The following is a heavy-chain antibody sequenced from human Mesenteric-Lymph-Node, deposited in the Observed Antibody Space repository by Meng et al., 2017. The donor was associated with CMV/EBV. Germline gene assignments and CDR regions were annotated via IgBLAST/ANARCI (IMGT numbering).Heavy chain of an antibody. D-gene: IGHD6-13*01. CDR3: ASGPSTWYYFDY. J-gene: IGHJ4*02. CDR1: GVSSSSGGYS. Sequence: VSGVSSSSGGYSWSWIRQHPGKGLEWIGYIYYSGSTYYNPSLKSRVTISVDTSKNQFSLKLSSVTAADTAVYYRASGPSTWYYFDYWGQGTLVTVSS. CDR2: IYYSGST. V-gene: IGHV4-31*02.